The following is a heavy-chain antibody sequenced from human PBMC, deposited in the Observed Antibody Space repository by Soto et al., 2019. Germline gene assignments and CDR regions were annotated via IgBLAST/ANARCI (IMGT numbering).Heavy chain of an antibody. V-gene: IGHV1-18*04. CDR3: ARIEVLRYFDWSPPNYYYGMDV. J-gene: IGHJ6*02. D-gene: IGHD3-9*01. CDR2: ISAHNGNT. Sequence: ASVKVSCKASGYTFTSYGISWVRQAPGQGLEWMGWISAHNGNTNYAQKLQGRVTMTTDTSTSTAYMELRSLRSDDTAVYYCARIEVLRYFDWSPPNYYYGMDVWGQGTTVTVSS. CDR1: GYTFTSYG.